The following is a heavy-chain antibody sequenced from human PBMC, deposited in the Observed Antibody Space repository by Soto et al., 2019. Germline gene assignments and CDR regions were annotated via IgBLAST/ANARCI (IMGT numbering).Heavy chain of an antibody. D-gene: IGHD5-18*01. CDR2: MNPNSGNT. J-gene: IGHJ5*02. CDR1: GYTFTSYD. Sequence: ASVKVSCKASGYTFTSYDINWVRQATGQGLEWMGWMNPNSGNTGYAQKFQGRVTMTRNTSISTAYMELSSLRSEDTAVYYCATRQGGPGDTAMVSSWGQGTLVTVSS. V-gene: IGHV1-8*01. CDR3: ATRQGGPGDTAMVSS.